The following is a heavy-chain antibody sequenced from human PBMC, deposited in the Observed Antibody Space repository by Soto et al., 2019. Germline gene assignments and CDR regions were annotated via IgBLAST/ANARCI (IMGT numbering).Heavy chain of an antibody. CDR3: SIGSWSAETFDV. Sequence: QVHLEQSGAEVKKPGSSVKVSCKAAGGTFSTYTLIWVRPAPGQGLEWMGRLIPMLTVTNSAQKFQGRVTLTADKATSTAVMELTRLTADGPAIYYCSIGSWSAETFDVWGQGTMVTVSS. CDR1: GGTFSTYT. D-gene: IGHD2-2*01. V-gene: IGHV1-69*02. J-gene: IGHJ3*01. CDR2: LIPMLTVT.